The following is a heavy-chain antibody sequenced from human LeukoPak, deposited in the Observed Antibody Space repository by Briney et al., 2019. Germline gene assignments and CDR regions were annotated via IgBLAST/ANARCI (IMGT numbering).Heavy chain of an antibody. J-gene: IGHJ5*02. D-gene: IGHD3-3*01. CDR3: ARDIFGVVIHNRFDH. Sequence: SVKLSCKASGGTFSSYAISWVRQAPGQGLEWMGGVIPIFGTANYAQKFQGRVTITADESTSTAYMELSSLRSEDTAVYYCARDIFGVVIHNRFDHWGQGTLVTVSS. CDR1: GGTFSSYA. CDR2: VIPIFGTA. V-gene: IGHV1-69*13.